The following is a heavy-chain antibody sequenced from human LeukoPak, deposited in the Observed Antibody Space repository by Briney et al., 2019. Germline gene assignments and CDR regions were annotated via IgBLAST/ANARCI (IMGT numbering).Heavy chain of an antibody. CDR2: INQGGSDK. Sequence: PGGSLRLSCAASEFTFSSYWMSWVRQAPGKGLEWVANINQGGSDKYYVDSVKGRFTISRDNANNLLYLQMNSLRGEDTAVYYCTRDRSRAEDDWGQGTLVTVSS. CDR1: EFTFSSYW. CDR3: TRDRSRAEDD. J-gene: IGHJ4*02. V-gene: IGHV3-7*01. D-gene: IGHD1-14*01.